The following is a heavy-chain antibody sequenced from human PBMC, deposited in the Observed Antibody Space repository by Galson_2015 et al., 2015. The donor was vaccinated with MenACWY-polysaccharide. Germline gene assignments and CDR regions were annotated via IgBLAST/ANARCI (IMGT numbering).Heavy chain of an antibody. Sequence: AVKSSCKASGGKSSSNDINWGRRARGRGREWRVWMIPNSGNTSYAQRFQSRVAMTMDTSTSTAFMELRMLRYDDTAVYYCTRIIARKHTFVDAWDAGTLV. J-gene: IGHJ5*02. CDR1: GGKSSSND. CDR2: MIPNSGNT. CDR3: TRIIARKHTFVDA. D-gene: IGHD2-21*01. V-gene: IGHV1-8*01.